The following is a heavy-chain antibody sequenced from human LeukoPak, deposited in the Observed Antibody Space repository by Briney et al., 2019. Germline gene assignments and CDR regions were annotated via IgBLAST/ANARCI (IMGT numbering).Heavy chain of an antibody. Sequence: QAGGSLRLSCAASGFTVTSNYMTWVRQAPGKGLEGVSVIFSGGNTYYADSVKGRFTISRDNSKNTVYLQMNGLRAEDTAVYYCAREVRGYYFDYWGQGTLVTASS. J-gene: IGHJ4*02. D-gene: IGHD5-12*01. CDR3: AREVRGYYFDY. V-gene: IGHV3-53*01. CDR2: IFSGGNT. CDR1: GFTVTSNY.